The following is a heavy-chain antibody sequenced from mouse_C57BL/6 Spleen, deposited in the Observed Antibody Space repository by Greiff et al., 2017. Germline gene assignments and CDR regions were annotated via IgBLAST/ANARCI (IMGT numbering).Heavy chain of an antibody. CDR1: GYTFTDYE. J-gene: IGHJ1*03. CDR2: IDPETGGS. CDR3: TRTHYYGSTHWYFDV. Sequence: QVQLQQSWAELVRPGASVTLSCKASGYTFTDYEMHWVKQTPVHGLEWIGAIDPETGGSANNQKFKGKAILTADKSSSTAYMELLSQTTEDSAVYYCTRTHYYGSTHWYFDVWGKGTTFTVSS. D-gene: IGHD1-1*01. V-gene: IGHV1-15*01.